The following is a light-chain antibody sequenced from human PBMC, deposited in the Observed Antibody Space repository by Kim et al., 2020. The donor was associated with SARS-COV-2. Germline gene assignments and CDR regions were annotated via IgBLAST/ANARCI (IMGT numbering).Light chain of an antibody. CDR2: DTN. J-gene: IGLJ3*02. V-gene: IGLV7-46*01. CDR3: LLSYGDVRV. CDR1: TGAVPSGNW. Sequence: PGGTVPLTCEHSTGAVPSGNWPYWFQQRPGQTPKTLIYDTNYKHSWTPARFSGSRLGGKAALTLSGAQPDDEADYYCLLSYGDVRVFGGGTQLTVL.